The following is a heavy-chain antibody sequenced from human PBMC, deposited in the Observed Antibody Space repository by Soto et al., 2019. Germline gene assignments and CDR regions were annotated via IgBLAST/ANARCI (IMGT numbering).Heavy chain of an antibody. D-gene: IGHD3-22*01. V-gene: IGHV3-30*18. CDR2: ISYDGSNK. Sequence: QVQLVESGGGVVQPGRSLRLSCAASGFTFSSYGMHWVRQAPGKGLEWVAVISYDGSNKYYADSVKGRFTISRDNSKNTLYLQMNSLRAEDTAVYYCAKEPGGAITMIAVPWGQGTLVTVSS. CDR3: AKEPGGAITMIAVP. CDR1: GFTFSSYG. J-gene: IGHJ5*02.